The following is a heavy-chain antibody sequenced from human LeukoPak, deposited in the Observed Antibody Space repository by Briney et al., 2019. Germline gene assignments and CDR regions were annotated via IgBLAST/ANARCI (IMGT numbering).Heavy chain of an antibody. CDR3: AKDKSYYGSGRKLFDP. CDR1: GFTFSSYG. Sequence: GGSLRLSCAASGFTFSSYGMHWVRQAPGKGLEWVAVISYDGSNKYYADSVKGRFTISRDNSKNTLYLQMNSLRAEDTAVYYCAKDKSYYGSGRKLFDPWGQGTLVTVSS. J-gene: IGHJ5*02. CDR2: ISYDGSNK. V-gene: IGHV3-30*18. D-gene: IGHD3-10*01.